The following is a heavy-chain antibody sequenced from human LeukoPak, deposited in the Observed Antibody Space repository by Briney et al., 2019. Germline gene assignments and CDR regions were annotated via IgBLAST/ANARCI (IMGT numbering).Heavy chain of an antibody. CDR3: VRHTTSGWYQVVY. J-gene: IGHJ4*02. CDR2: ITYSGST. Sequence: SETLSLTCTVSGASISSGAYFWSWIRQPPGKGLEWIGYITYSGSTDHNPSLKSRVTISVDASKNQFSLKLTSVTAADTAVYYCVRHTTSGWYQVVYWGQGTLVTVSS. CDR1: GASISSGAYF. D-gene: IGHD6-19*01. V-gene: IGHV4-61*08.